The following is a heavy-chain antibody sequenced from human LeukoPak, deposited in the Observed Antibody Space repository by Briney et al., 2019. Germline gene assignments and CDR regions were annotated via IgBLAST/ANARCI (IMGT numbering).Heavy chain of an antibody. CDR2: FDPEDGET. D-gene: IGHD3-10*01. V-gene: IGHV1-24*01. CDR1: GYTLTELS. CDR3: ASGLNYYYYYMDV. J-gene: IGHJ6*03. Sequence: ASVKVSCKVSGYTLTELSMHWVRQAPGKGREWMGGFDPEDGETIYAQKFQGRVTMTEDTSTDTAYMELSSLRSEDTAVYYCASGLNYYYYYMDVWGKGTTVTISS.